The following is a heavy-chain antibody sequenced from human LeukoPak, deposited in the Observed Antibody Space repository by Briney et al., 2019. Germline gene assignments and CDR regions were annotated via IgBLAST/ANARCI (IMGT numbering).Heavy chain of an antibody. J-gene: IGHJ4*02. CDR2: INTDGSTT. CDR1: GLPLNNHW. V-gene: IGHV3-74*01. D-gene: IGHD1-26*01. CDR3: ARGRGGSYYY. Sequence: GGSLRLPCAPSGLPLNNHWTPWPRQAPGKGLVWVSRINTDGSTTTYADSVKGRFTISRDNAKNTQYMQMNSLRVEDTAVSYCARGRGGSYYYCGQGTLVTVSS.